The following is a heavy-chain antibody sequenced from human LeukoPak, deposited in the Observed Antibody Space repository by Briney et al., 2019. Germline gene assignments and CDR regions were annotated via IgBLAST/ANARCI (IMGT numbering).Heavy chain of an antibody. D-gene: IGHD5-18*01. CDR2: IIPIFGTA. V-gene: IGHV1-69*13. Sequence: SVKVSCKASGGTFSSYAISWVRQAPGQGLEWRGGIIPIFGTANYAQKFQGRVTITADESTSTAYMELSSLRSEDTAVYYCARGGNSYGYVWRGHYWGQGTLVTVSS. CDR1: GGTFSSYA. J-gene: IGHJ4*02. CDR3: ARGGNSYGYVWRGHY.